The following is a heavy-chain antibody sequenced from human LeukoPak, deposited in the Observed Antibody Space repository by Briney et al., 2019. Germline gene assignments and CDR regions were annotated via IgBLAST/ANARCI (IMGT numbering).Heavy chain of an antibody. CDR1: GFTFSTYT. CDR3: AGHFCSSTSCSN. Sequence: GGSLRLSCAASGFTFSTYTMSWVRQAPGKGLEWVSYISSSSPIYYAASVKGRFTISTNNAKNSLYLQMNSLRTEDTTADYCAGHFCSSTSCSNWGQGTLVTVSS. V-gene: IGHV3-48*01. D-gene: IGHD2-2*01. J-gene: IGHJ4*02. CDR2: ISSSSPI.